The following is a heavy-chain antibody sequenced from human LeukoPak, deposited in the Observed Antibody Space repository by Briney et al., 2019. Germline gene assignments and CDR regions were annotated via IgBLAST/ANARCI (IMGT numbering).Heavy chain of an antibody. CDR2: ISYDGSNK. D-gene: IGHD1-26*01. V-gene: IGHV3-30*18. CDR3: AKEAHSCIVGATCYYGMDV. CDR1: EFTFSSYG. J-gene: IGHJ6*02. Sequence: GGSLRLSCAASEFTFSSYGMHWVRQAPGKGLERVAVISYDGSNKYYADSVKGRFTISRDNSKNTLYLQMNSLRAEDTAVYYCAKEAHSCIVGATCYYGMDVWGQGTTVTVSS.